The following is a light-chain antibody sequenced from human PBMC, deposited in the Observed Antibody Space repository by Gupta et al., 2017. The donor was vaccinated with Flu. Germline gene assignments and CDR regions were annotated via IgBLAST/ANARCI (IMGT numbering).Light chain of an antibody. Sequence: RATINCKSSQSVLYSSINKNYLAWYQQKPGQPPKLLIYWASTRESGVPDRFSGGGSGTDFTLTISSLQAEDVAMYYCQQYDSPPWTFGQGTKVEVK. V-gene: IGKV4-1*01. CDR1: QSVLYSSINKNY. CDR3: QQYDSPPWT. J-gene: IGKJ1*01. CDR2: WAS.